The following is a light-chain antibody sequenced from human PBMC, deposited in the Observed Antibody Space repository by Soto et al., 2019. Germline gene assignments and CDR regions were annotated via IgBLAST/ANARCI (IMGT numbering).Light chain of an antibody. CDR2: QDT. Sequence: SYELTQPPSVSVSPGQTASITCSGDKLGDKYACWYQQKPGQSPVLVIYQDTKRPSGIPERFSGSNSGNTATLTISGTQAMDEADYYCQAWDSCTACVFGTGTKVTVL. CDR1: KLGDKY. V-gene: IGLV3-1*01. J-gene: IGLJ1*01. CDR3: QAWDSCTACV.